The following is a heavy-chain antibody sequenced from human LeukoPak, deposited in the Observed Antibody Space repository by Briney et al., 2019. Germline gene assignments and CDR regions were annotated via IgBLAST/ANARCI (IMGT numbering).Heavy chain of an antibody. CDR3: ARVLESYCGGDCSFDY. Sequence: SVKVSCKDSGGTFSSYAISWVRQAPGQGLEWMGGIIPIFGTANYAQKFQGRVTITADESTSTAYMELSSLRSEDTAVYYCARVLESYCGGDCSFDYWGQGTLVTVSS. CDR1: GGTFSSYA. D-gene: IGHD2-21*02. CDR2: IIPIFGTA. J-gene: IGHJ4*02. V-gene: IGHV1-69*13.